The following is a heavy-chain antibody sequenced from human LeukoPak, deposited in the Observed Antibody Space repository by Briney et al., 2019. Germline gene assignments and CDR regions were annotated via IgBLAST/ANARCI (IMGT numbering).Heavy chain of an antibody. D-gene: IGHD4-11*01. CDR3: ARVSRTVTTSSFHPKFDY. V-gene: IGHV4-39*07. CDR1: GGSISSSSYY. Sequence: KPSETLSLTCTVSGGSISSSSYYWGWIRQPPGKGLEWIGRIYYSGSTYYNPSLKSRVTISVDTSKNQFSLKLSSVTAADTAVYYCARVSRTVTTSSFHPKFDYWGQGTLVTVSS. J-gene: IGHJ4*02. CDR2: IYYSGST.